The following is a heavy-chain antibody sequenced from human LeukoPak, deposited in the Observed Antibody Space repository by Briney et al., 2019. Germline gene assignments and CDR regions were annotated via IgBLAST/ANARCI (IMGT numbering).Heavy chain of an antibody. J-gene: IGHJ3*02. Sequence: SETLSLTCTVYGGSFSGYYWSWIRQPPGKGLEWIGEINHSGSTNYNPSLKSRVTISVDTSKNQFSLKLSSVTAADTAVYYCARGLGRWLQLRALDIWGQGTMVTVSS. D-gene: IGHD5-24*01. CDR3: ARGLGRWLQLRALDI. V-gene: IGHV4-34*01. CDR2: INHSGST. CDR1: GGSFSGYY.